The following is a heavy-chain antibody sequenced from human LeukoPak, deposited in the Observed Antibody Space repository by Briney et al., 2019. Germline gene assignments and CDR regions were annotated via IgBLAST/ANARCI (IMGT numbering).Heavy chain of an antibody. Sequence: PGGSLRLSCAASGFTFSSYAMSWVRQAPGKGLEWVSAISGSGGSTYYADSVKGRFTISRDNSKNTLYLQMNSLRAEDTAVYYCAKGELPYYDSSGSRDYWGQGTLVTVSS. CDR3: AKGELPYYDSSGSRDY. D-gene: IGHD3-22*01. CDR1: GFTFSSYA. J-gene: IGHJ4*02. CDR2: ISGSGGST. V-gene: IGHV3-23*01.